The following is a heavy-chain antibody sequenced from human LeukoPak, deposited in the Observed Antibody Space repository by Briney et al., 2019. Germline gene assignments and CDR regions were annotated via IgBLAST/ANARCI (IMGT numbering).Heavy chain of an antibody. Sequence: GGSLRLSCAASGFTFNTFNMNWVRQAPGKGLEWVSSITSGGDYIYYADSVKGRFTTSRDNAKNSLSLQLNSLRVEDTAVYYCARGHYDVLAASYKWTPDYWGQGALVTVSS. D-gene: IGHD3-9*01. V-gene: IGHV3-21*01. CDR2: ITSGGDYI. CDR1: GFTFNTFN. CDR3: ARGHYDVLAASYKWTPDY. J-gene: IGHJ4*02.